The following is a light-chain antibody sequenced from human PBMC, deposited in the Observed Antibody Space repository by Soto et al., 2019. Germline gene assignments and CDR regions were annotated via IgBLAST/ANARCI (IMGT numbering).Light chain of an antibody. V-gene: IGKV3D-20*02. CDR2: DAS. CDR3: HQRYNWPRVT. J-gene: IGKJ5*01. Sequence: EIVLTQSPGTLSLSPGERPTLSRRSSQTISSGFLAWYQQKVGQAPRLLIYDASNRATGVPDRFSGSGSGTDFTLTITSLEPEDFAVYFCHQRYNWPRVTFGQGTRLDIK. CDR1: QTISSGF.